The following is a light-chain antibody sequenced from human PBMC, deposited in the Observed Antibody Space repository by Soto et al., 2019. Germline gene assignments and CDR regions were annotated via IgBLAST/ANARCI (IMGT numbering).Light chain of an antibody. CDR3: QQYHGYSS. CDR1: QSISSW. Sequence: DIQMTQSPSTLSASVGDRVTITCRASQSISSWLAWYQQKPGKAPKLLIYDASSLESGVPSRFSGSGYGTEFTLTISSLQPDDFATYYCQQYHGYSSFGQGTKVEIK. V-gene: IGKV1-5*01. CDR2: DAS. J-gene: IGKJ1*01.